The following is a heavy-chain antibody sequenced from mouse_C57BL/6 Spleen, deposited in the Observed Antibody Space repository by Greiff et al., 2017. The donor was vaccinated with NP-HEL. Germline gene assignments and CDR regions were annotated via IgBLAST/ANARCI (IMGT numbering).Heavy chain of an antibody. J-gene: IGHJ1*03. CDR3: ARYKHFDV. V-gene: IGHV7-3*01. CDR1: GFTFTDYY. Sequence: EVKLVESGGGLVQPGGSLSLSCAASGFTFTDYYMSWVRQPPGKALEWLGFIRNTANGYTTEYSVSVKVRFTISRDNSQSILYLQMNALRAEDSATYYCARYKHFDVWGTGTTVTVSS. CDR2: IRNTANGYTT.